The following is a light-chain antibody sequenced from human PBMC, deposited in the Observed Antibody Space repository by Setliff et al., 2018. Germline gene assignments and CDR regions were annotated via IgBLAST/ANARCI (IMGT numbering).Light chain of an antibody. CDR2: SIS. CDR3: LLFYGGAHV. CDR1: TGTVTSDHY. J-gene: IGLJ3*02. V-gene: IGLV7-43*01. Sequence: QAVVTQEPSLTVSPGGTVTLTCGSSTGTVTSDHYPYWFQQKPGQAPRALIYSISNKHSWTPARFSGSLLGGKAALTLSGAQPEDEADYYCLLFYGGAHVFGGGTKVTVL.